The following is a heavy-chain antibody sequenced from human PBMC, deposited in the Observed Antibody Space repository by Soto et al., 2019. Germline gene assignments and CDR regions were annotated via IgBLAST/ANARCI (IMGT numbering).Heavy chain of an antibody. CDR3: TREPGSSWSPSYAFDI. CDR1: GGSISSGGYY. CDR2: IYYSGST. J-gene: IGHJ3*02. V-gene: IGHV4-31*03. Sequence: QVQLQESGPGLVKPSQTLSLTCTVSGGSISSGGYYWSWIRQHPGKGLEWIGYIYYSGSTYYNPSLKSRVTISVDTPKNQFSLKLGSVTAADTAVYYCTREPGSSWSPSYAFDIWGQGTMVTVSS. D-gene: IGHD3-10*01.